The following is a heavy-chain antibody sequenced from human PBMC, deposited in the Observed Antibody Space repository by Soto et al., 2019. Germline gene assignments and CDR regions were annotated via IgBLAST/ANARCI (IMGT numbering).Heavy chain of an antibody. D-gene: IGHD3-3*01. CDR2: IDPSGGRT. CDR1: GYTFTSYY. CDR3: ASDHYDVWSGQYYYYYGIDV. V-gene: IGHV1-46*01. J-gene: IGHJ6*02. Sequence: ASVKVSCKASGYTFTSYYMHWVRQAPGQGLEWMGIIDPSGGRTSYAQKFQGRVTMTRDTSTSTVYMELSSLRSEDTAVYYCASDHYDVWSGQYYYYYGIDVWGQGTTVTVSS.